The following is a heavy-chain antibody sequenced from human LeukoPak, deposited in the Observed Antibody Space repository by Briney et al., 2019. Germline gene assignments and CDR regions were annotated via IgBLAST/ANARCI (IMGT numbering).Heavy chain of an antibody. CDR3: ARDQDYTAMAVANLDY. D-gene: IGHD5-18*01. V-gene: IGHV3-48*01. CDR2: ISSSSSTI. J-gene: IGHJ4*02. CDR1: GFTFSSYS. Sequence: GGSLRLSCAASGFTFSSYSMNWVRQAPGKGLEWVSYISSSSSTIYYADSVKGRFTISRDNAKNSLYLQMNSLRAEGTAVYYCARDQDYTAMAVANLDYWGQGTLVTVSS.